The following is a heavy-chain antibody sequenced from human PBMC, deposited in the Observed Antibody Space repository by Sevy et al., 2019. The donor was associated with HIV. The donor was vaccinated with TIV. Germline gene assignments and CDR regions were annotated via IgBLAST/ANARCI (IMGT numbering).Heavy chain of an antibody. D-gene: IGHD5-18*01. Sequence: GGSLRLSCAASGFTLSDYYMSWIRQAPGKGLEWISYISSGGSTIYYSDSVKGRFTISRDNGKNSLHLEMNSLRAEDTAVYYCARERYTYAQFYFDYWGQGSLVTVSS. CDR1: GFTLSDYY. J-gene: IGHJ4*02. V-gene: IGHV3-11*01. CDR3: ARERYTYAQFYFDY. CDR2: ISSGGSTI.